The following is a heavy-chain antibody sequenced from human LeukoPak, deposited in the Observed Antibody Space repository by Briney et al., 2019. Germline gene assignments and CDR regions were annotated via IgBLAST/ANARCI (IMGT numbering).Heavy chain of an antibody. CDR1: GFTFSTYA. Sequence: GGSLRLSCAASGFTFSTYAMSWVRQAPGKGLEWVSVISDTGGSTFYADSVKGRFTISRDNSKNTLYLQMNSLRAEDTAVYYCAKDNYDFWSGYSNYYYMDVWGKGTTVTVSS. CDR3: AKDNYDFWSGYSNYYYMDV. J-gene: IGHJ6*03. CDR2: ISDTGGST. D-gene: IGHD3-3*01. V-gene: IGHV3-23*01.